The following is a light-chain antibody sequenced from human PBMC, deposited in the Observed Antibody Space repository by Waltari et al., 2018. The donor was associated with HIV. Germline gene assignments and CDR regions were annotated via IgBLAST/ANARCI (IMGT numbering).Light chain of an antibody. V-gene: IGKV3-15*01. CDR2: DAS. J-gene: IGKJ2*01. CDR1: QSVSSN. CDR3: KEYNNWHPGT. Sequence: EIVMTQSPATLSVSPGERATLSCRASQSVSSNLAWYQQKPGQAPRLLIYDASTRATGIPARFSGSGSGTYCTLNISSLKYEEFVVYYGKEYNNWHPGTFGQGDKLEIK.